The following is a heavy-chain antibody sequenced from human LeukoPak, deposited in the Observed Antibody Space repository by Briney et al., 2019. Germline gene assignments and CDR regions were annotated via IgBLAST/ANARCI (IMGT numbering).Heavy chain of an antibody. CDR1: GFTFSAYT. J-gene: IGHJ4*02. CDR2: ISSGSSYI. V-gene: IGHV3-21*01. D-gene: IGHD3-10*01. Sequence: PEGSLRLSCAASGFTFSAYTMNWVRQAPGKGLEWVSSISSGSSYIYYADSVKGRFTISRDNAKNSLYLQMNSLRAEDTAVYYCARAYGSGSYYKGSDYWGQGTLVTVSS. CDR3: ARAYGSGSYYKGSDY.